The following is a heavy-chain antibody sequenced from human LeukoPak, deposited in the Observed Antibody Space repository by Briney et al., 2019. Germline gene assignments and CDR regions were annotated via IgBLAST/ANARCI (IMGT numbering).Heavy chain of an antibody. D-gene: IGHD3-16*01. Sequence: PGGSLRLSCVASGFTFSSYAMNWVRQGPGRGLEWVSGISDRGGNTYYADSVKGRYTISRDNSKNTLYLQMNSLRAEDTAVYYCAKWPEGAMDYFDYWGQGTLVTVSS. CDR1: GFTFSSYA. CDR3: AKWPEGAMDYFDY. J-gene: IGHJ4*02. CDR2: ISDRGGNT. V-gene: IGHV3-23*01.